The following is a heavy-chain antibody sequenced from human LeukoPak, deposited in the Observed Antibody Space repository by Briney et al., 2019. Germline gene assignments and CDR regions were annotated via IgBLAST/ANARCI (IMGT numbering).Heavy chain of an antibody. CDR1: GFLVNDYG. J-gene: IGHJ6*02. V-gene: IGHV3-30*19. CDR3: ARENSLGMDV. Sequence: PGGSLRLSCAASGFLVNDYGMHWVRQAPGKGPEWVAAMRFDGNTKYYVDSVKGRFTISRDNSKNTLYLQMNSLRAEDTAVHYCARENSLGMDVWGQGTTVTVSS. CDR2: MRFDGNTK. D-gene: IGHD2-21*01.